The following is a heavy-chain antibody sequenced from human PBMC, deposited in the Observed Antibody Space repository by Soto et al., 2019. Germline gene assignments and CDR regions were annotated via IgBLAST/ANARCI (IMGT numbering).Heavy chain of an antibody. J-gene: IGHJ4*02. V-gene: IGHV1-69*01. CDR2: IIPIFGTA. CDR3: ARDRYYYDSSGYYHFDY. Sequence: QVQLVQSGAEVKKPGSSVKVSCKASGGTFSSYAISWVRQAPGQGLEWMGGIIPIFGTANYAQKFQGRVTITADEPTSTAYMELSSLRSEDTAVYYCARDRYYYDSSGYYHFDYWGQGTLVTVSS. D-gene: IGHD3-22*01. CDR1: GGTFSSYA.